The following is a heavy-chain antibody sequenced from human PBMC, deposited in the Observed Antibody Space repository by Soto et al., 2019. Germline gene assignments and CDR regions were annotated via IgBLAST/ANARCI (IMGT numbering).Heavy chain of an antibody. J-gene: IGHJ4*02. Sequence: EVHLLESGGGLVQPGGSLRLSCAASGFTFAGYSTMSWVRQAPGKGLEWVSSISGSGGSTYYADSVKGRFTISRDNSKNTLYLQMNALSAEDTAFYYCAKDPGGFAGGWEYFDYWGQGALVTVSS. CDR2: ISGSGGST. D-gene: IGHD6-19*01. V-gene: IGHV3-23*01. CDR1: GFTFAGYST. CDR3: AKDPGGFAGGWEYFDY.